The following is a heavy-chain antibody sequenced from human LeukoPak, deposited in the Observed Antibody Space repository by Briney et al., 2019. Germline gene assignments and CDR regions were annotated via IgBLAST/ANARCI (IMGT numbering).Heavy chain of an antibody. CDR3: ARAHPSMVRGVIGAYYYYYMDV. CDR2: IIPIFGTA. J-gene: IGHJ6*03. V-gene: IGHV1-69*01. Sequence: GASXXXSXKASGGTFSSYAISWVRQAPGQGLEWMGGIIPIFGTANYAQKFQGRVTITADESTRTAYMELSRLRYEDTAVYYCARAHPSMVRGVIGAYYYYYMDVWGKGTTVTVSS. D-gene: IGHD3-10*01. CDR1: GGTFSSYA.